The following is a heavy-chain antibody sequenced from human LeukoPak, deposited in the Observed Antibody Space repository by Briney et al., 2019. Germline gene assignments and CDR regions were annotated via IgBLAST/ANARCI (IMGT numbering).Heavy chain of an antibody. CDR3: ARQGLERREERIWFDP. V-gene: IGHV5-51*01. J-gene: IGHJ5*02. D-gene: IGHD1-1*01. CDR2: IYPGDSDT. Sequence: GESLKISCKGSGYSFTSYWIGWVRQMPGKVLEWMGIIYPGDSDTRYSPSFQGQVTISADKSISTAYLQWSSLKASDTAMYYCARQGLERREERIWFDPWGQGTLVTVSS. CDR1: GYSFTSYW.